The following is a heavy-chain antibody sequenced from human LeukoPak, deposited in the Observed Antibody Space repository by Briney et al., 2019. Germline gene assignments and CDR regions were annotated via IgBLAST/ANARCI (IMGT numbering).Heavy chain of an antibody. J-gene: IGHJ4*02. V-gene: IGHV3-53*01. Sequence: GVSLRLSCAASGFTVSSNYMSWVRHAPGKGLEWVSFTYSGGNKYYGDSVKGRFTVSTDTSKNTVYLQMSSLTAEDTAVYYCAKTSPWYFPAFDIWGQGTLVTVSS. CDR2: TYSGGNK. CDR1: GFTVSSNY. CDR3: AKTSPWYFPAFDI. D-gene: IGHD3-9*01.